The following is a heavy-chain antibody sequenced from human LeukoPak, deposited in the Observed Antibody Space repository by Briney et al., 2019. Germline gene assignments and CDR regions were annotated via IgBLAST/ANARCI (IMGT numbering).Heavy chain of an antibody. J-gene: IGHJ4*02. D-gene: IGHD3-10*01. CDR1: GGSISSYY. Sequence: SETLSLTCTVSGGSISSYYWSWIRQPPGKGLEGIGYIYYSGSTNYNPSLKSRVTISVDTSKNQFSLKLSSVTAADTAVYYCARDREDYYGSGSQTYFDYWGQGTLVTVSS. CDR2: IYYSGST. CDR3: ARDREDYYGSGSQTYFDY. V-gene: IGHV4-59*01.